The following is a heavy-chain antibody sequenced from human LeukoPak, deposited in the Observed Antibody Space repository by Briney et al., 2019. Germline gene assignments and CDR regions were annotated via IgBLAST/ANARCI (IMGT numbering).Heavy chain of an antibody. Sequence: GGSLRLSCAASGFTFSYYGMHWVRQAPGKGLEWVAVISYDGSNKLYVDSVKGRFTISRDTSKNTLYLQMNSLRAEDTAVYYCAKAPLVRGGYFDYWGQGTLVTVSS. D-gene: IGHD3-10*01. CDR1: GFTFSYYG. V-gene: IGHV3-30*18. CDR3: AKAPLVRGGYFDY. J-gene: IGHJ4*02. CDR2: ISYDGSNK.